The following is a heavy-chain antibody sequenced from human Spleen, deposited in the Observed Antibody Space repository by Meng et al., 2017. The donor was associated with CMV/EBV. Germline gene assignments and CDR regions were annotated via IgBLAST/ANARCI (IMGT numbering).Heavy chain of an antibody. J-gene: IGHJ6*02. CDR3: ARDSYSPTMGMDV. CDR1: GGPFSSYA. Sequence: KASGGPFSSYAISWVGQAPGQGLEWMGGIIPISGTTNYEQKFQGRVTITTDESRSTAYMELSSLRSEDTAVYYCARDSYSPTMGMDVWGQGTTVTVSS. V-gene: IGHV1-69*05. CDR2: IIPISGTT. D-gene: IGHD1-26*01.